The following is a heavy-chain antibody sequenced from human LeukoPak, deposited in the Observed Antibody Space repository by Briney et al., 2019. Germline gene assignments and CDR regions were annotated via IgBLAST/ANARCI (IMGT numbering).Heavy chain of an antibody. J-gene: IGHJ4*02. CDR1: GFTFSSYA. D-gene: IGHD6-19*01. CDR3: AKWAIRFRDVGTTKAGYFDY. Sequence: PGGSLRLSCAASGFTFSSYAMSWVRQAPGKGLEWVSAISGSGGSTYYADSVKGRFTISRDNSKNTLYLQMNSLRAEDTAVYYCAKWAIRFRDVGTTKAGYFDYWGQGTLVTVSS. V-gene: IGHV3-23*01. CDR2: ISGSGGST.